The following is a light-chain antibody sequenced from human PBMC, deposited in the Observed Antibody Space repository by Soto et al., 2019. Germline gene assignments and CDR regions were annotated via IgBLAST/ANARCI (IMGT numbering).Light chain of an antibody. J-gene: IGLJ2*01. CDR3: QSYDISLSAVV. CDR2: SNN. CDR1: SSNIGARYD. Sequence: QSVLTQPPSVSGAPGQRVTISCTGSSSNIGARYDVHWYQQVPGTAPKLLIYSNNNRPSGVPDRFSGSKSGSSASLAITGLQAEDDADYYCQSYDISLSAVVFGGGTKLTVL. V-gene: IGLV1-40*01.